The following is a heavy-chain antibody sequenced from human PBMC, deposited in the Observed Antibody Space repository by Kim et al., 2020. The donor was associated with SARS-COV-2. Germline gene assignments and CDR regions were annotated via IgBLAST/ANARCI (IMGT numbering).Heavy chain of an antibody. J-gene: IGHJ6*02. D-gene: IGHD3-10*01. CDR3: ARLLLWFGELLRGMDV. Sequence: NYSPSLKSRVTISVDTSKNQFSLKLGSVTAADTAVYYCARLLLWFGELLRGMDVWGQGTTVTVSS. V-gene: IGHV4-34*01.